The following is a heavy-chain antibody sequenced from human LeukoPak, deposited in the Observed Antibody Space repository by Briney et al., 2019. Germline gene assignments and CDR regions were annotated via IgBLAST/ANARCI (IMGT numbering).Heavy chain of an antibody. J-gene: IGHJ4*02. Sequence: GGSLRLSCAASGFTFSSYAMSWVRQAPGKGLEWVSVISGTGGSTYYADSVKGRFTISRDNSKNTLYLQMNSLRAEDTAVYYCANDPRLIAAAAGDYWGQGTLVTVSS. V-gene: IGHV3-23*01. CDR3: ANDPRLIAAAAGDY. CDR2: ISGTGGST. D-gene: IGHD6-13*01. CDR1: GFTFSSYA.